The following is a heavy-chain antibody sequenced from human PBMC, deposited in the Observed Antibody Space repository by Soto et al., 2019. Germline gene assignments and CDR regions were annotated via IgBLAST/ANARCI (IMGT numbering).Heavy chain of an antibody. V-gene: IGHV4-34*01. CDR3: ARGRGLLWFGRYFDY. D-gene: IGHD3-10*01. Sequence: SETLSLTCAVYGGSFSGYYWSWIRQPPGKGLEWIGEINHSGSTNYNPSLKSRVTISVDTSKNQFSLKLSSVTAADTAVYYCARGRGLLWFGRYFDYWGQGTLVTVSS. CDR1: GGSFSGYY. CDR2: INHSGST. J-gene: IGHJ4*02.